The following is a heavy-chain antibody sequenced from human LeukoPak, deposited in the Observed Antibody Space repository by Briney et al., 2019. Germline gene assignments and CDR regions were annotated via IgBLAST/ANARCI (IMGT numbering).Heavy chain of an antibody. J-gene: IGHJ1*01. CDR3: AGSSGYYSPPEYFQH. Sequence: PGGSLRLSCAASGFTFSSYGMHWVRQAPGKGLEWVAVISYDGSNKYYADSVKGRFTISRDNSKNTLYLQMNSLRAEDTAVYYCAGSSGYYSPPEYFQHWGLGTLVTVSS. CDR1: GFTFSSYG. D-gene: IGHD3-22*01. CDR2: ISYDGSNK. V-gene: IGHV3-30*03.